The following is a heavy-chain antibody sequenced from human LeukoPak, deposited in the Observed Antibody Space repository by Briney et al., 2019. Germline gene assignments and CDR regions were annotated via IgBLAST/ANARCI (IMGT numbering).Heavy chain of an antibody. CDR3: ARDYIAPYSSGWYPDY. J-gene: IGHJ4*02. D-gene: IGHD6-19*01. CDR2: VSRYNGDT. Sequence: ASVKVSCNASGYSFTSYAISWLRQAPGQGLEWLGWVSRYNGDTKYAQKVQGRVTMTTDTSTSTAYMDLRNLRSDDTAVYYCARDYIAPYSSGWYPDYWGQGTLVTVSS. V-gene: IGHV1-18*04. CDR1: GYSFTSYA.